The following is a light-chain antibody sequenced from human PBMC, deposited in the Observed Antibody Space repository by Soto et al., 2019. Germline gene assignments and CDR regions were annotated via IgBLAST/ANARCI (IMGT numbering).Light chain of an antibody. CDR1: QDIYNF. J-gene: IGKJ1*01. V-gene: IGKV1-27*01. CDR3: QKYDTVPLT. CDR2: DAS. Sequence: DIRMTQSPPSLSASVGDKVTITCRASQDIYNFVAWYQQKPGEVPKLLIYDASTVRSGASSRFSGSGSGTIFTLAINSLQPEDVGSYFCQKYDTVPLTFVQGTKVEV.